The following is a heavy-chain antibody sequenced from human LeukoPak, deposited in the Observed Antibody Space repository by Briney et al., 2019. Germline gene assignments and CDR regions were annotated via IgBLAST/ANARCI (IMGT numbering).Heavy chain of an antibody. D-gene: IGHD2-2*01. Sequence: SETLSLTCTVSGGSISSSSYYWGWIRQPPGKGLEWIGSIYYSGSTYYNPSLKSRVTISVDTSKNPFSLKLSSVTAADTAVYYCARVQGIVPAAMRWFDPWGQGTLVTVSS. CDR2: IYYSGST. CDR1: GGSISSSSYY. V-gene: IGHV4-39*01. CDR3: ARVQGIVPAAMRWFDP. J-gene: IGHJ5*02.